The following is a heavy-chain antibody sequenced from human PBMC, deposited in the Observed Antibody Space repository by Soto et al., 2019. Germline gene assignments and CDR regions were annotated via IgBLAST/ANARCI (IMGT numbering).Heavy chain of an antibody. CDR1: GGSFSTCG. CDR2: IIPKFGTT. V-gene: IGHV1-69*13. D-gene: IGHD4-17*01. J-gene: IGHJ4*02. CDR3: ARELDPYYGGNSLSLDH. Sequence: SVKVSCKASGGSFSTCGINWVRLAPGQGLEWMGGIIPKFGTTNYAQKFQGRVTITADESTNTAYMELNYLRSEDTAVYFCARELDPYYGGNSLSLDHWGQGTQVTVSS.